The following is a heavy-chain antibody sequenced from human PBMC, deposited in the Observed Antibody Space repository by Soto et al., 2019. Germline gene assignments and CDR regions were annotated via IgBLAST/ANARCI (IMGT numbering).Heavy chain of an antibody. CDR3: AKNHPGGVYGDYDYFDY. D-gene: IGHD4-17*01. J-gene: IGHJ4*02. V-gene: IGHV3-30*18. Sequence: QVQLVESGGGVVQPGRSLRLSCAASGFTFSSYGMHWVRQAPGKGLEWVAVISYDGSNKYYADSVKGRFTISRDNSKNTLYLQMNSLRAEDTAVYYCAKNHPGGVYGDYDYFDYWGQGTLVTVSS. CDR1: GFTFSSYG. CDR2: ISYDGSNK.